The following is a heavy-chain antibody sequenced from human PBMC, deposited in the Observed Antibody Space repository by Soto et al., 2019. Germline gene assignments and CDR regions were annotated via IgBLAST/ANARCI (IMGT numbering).Heavy chain of an antibody. D-gene: IGHD6-19*01. CDR2: IWYDGSNK. CDR3: AGWGIAVGDY. CDR1: GFTFSSFG. J-gene: IGHJ4*02. V-gene: IGHV3-33*01. Sequence: QVQLVESGGGVVQPGRSLRLSCAAAGFTFSSFGMHWVRQAPGKGLEWVAVIWYDGSNKYYADSVKGRFTISRDNSENPLYLQMNSLRAEDTAVYYCAGWGIAVGDYWGQGTLVTVAS.